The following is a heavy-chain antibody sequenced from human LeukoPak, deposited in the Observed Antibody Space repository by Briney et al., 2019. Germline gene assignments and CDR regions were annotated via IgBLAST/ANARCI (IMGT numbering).Heavy chain of an antibody. CDR2: IFYSGGT. V-gene: IGHV4-59*01. J-gene: IGHJ4*02. D-gene: IGHD6-13*01. CDR3: ARGSSWYWNRFDY. CDR1: GGSMSIYY. Sequence: SETLSLTSTVSGGSMSIYYWSWIRQPPGKGLEWIGYIFYSGGTNYNPSLKSRVTMSVDTSNNQFSLKLRSVTAADTAVYYCARGSSWYWNRFDYLGQGILVTVSS.